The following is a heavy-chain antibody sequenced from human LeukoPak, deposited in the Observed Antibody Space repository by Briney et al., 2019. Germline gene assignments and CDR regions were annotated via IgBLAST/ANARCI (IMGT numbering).Heavy chain of an antibody. J-gene: IGHJ4*02. CDR2: ISRSGDDT. CDR3: AKDQLLG. D-gene: IGHD3-10*01. CDR1: GFTFTSHP. Sequence: GGSLRLSCAASGFTFTSHPMGWVRQAPGKGLEWVSSISRSGDDTYYADSVRGRFTISRDNSKNTLYLQMNSLRAEDTAIYYCAKDQLLGWGQGTQVTVPS. V-gene: IGHV3-23*01.